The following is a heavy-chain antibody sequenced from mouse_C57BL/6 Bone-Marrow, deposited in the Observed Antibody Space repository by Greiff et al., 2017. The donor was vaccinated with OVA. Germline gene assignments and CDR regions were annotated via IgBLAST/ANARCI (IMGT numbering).Heavy chain of an antibody. CDR2: ISNLAYSI. CDR3: ARGYSNYVDYAMDY. D-gene: IGHD2-5*01. Sequence: EVMLVESGGGLVQPGGSLKLSCAASGFTFSDYGMAWVRQAPRKGPEWVAFISNLAYSIYYADTVTGRFTISRENAKNTLYLEMSSLRSEDTAMYYCARGYSNYVDYAMDYWGQGTSVTVSS. CDR1: GFTFSDYG. J-gene: IGHJ4*01. V-gene: IGHV5-15*01.